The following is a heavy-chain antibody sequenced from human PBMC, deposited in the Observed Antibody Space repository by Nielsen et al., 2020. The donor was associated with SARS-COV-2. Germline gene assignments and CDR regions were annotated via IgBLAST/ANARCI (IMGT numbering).Heavy chain of an antibody. J-gene: IGHJ4*02. CDR1: GRTFRSYA. CDR2: IIPILGIA. D-gene: IGHD5-24*01. CDR3: ARVRDGYEGAWFDY. V-gene: IGHV1-69*10. Sequence: SSLKVSCKASGRTFRSYAISWVRQATGQGLGWLGRIIPILGIANYAQKFQGRVTITADKSTGPAYMELSRLRSEDTAVYYCARVRDGYEGAWFDYWGQGTLVTVSS.